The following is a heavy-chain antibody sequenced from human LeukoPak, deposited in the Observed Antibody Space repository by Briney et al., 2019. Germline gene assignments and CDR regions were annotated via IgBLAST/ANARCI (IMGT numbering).Heavy chain of an antibody. CDR3: AKVSNYDFWSGPPGGFLDY. CDR1: GFTFSSYG. Sequence: GGSLRLSCAASGFTFSSYGMHWVRQAPGKGLEWVAVISCGGSNKYYADSVKGRFTISRDNSKNTLYLQMNSLRAEDTAVYYCAKVSNYDFWSGPPGGFLDYWGQGTLVTVSS. J-gene: IGHJ4*02. V-gene: IGHV3-30*18. CDR2: ISCGGSNK. D-gene: IGHD3-3*01.